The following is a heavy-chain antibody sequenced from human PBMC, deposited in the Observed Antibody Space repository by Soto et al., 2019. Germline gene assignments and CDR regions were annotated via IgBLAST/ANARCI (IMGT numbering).Heavy chain of an antibody. CDR1: GGSFSGYY. V-gene: IGHV4-34*01. J-gene: IGHJ4*02. CDR2: INHSGST. Sequence: SETLSLTCAVYGGSFSGYYWSWIRQPPGKGLEWIGEINHSGSTNYNPSLKSRVTISVDTSKNQFSLKLSSVTAADTAVYYCARGVTTVTNFDYWGQGTLVTVSS. CDR3: ARGVTTVTNFDY. D-gene: IGHD4-17*01.